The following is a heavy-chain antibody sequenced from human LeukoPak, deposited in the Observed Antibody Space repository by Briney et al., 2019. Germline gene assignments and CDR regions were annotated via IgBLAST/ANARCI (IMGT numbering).Heavy chain of an antibody. V-gene: IGHV3-23*01. CDR1: GFTFSSYA. CDR2: ISGGGGST. J-gene: IGHJ2*01. D-gene: IGHD2-21*02. CDR3: AKATYCGGDCFYWYFDL. Sequence: VGSLRLSCAASGFTFSSYAMSWVRQAPGKGLEWVSTISGGGGSTYYADSVKGRFTISRDNSKNTLYLQMNSLRAEDTAVYYCAKATYCGGDCFYWYFDLWGRGTLVPVSS.